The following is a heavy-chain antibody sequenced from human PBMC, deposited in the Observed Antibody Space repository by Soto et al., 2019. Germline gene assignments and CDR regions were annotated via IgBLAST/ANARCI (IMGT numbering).Heavy chain of an antibody. J-gene: IGHJ6*02. CDR3: ARYKSNYYYGMDV. D-gene: IGHD1-20*01. CDR2: IYYSGIT. CDR1: GGSISSYY. Sequence: SETLSLTCTVSGGSISSYYWSWIRQPPGKGLEWIGYIYYSGITNYNPSLKSRVTISVDTSKNQFSLKLSSVTAADTAVYYCARYKSNYYYGMDVWGQGTTVT. V-gene: IGHV4-59*01.